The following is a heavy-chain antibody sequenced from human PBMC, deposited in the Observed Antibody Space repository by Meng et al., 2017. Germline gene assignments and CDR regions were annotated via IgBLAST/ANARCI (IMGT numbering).Heavy chain of an antibody. J-gene: IGHJ4*02. D-gene: IGHD1-26*01. Sequence: QVQLVQSGAEVKKPGASVKVSCKPSGYNFPDYYIHWVRQAPGQGLEWMGWINTNTGNPTYAQGFTGRFVFSLDTSVSTAYLQISSLKAEDTAVYYCARGGAASSFDYWGQGTLVTVSS. CDR3: ARGGAASSFDY. V-gene: IGHV7-4-1*02. CDR2: INTNTGNP. CDR1: GYNFPDYY.